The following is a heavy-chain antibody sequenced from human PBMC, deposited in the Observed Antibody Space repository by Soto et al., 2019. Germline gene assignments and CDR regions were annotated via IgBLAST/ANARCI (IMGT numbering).Heavy chain of an antibody. V-gene: IGHV5-51*01. D-gene: IGHD5-18*01. Sequence: GESLKISCKGSGYSFTSYWIGWVRQMPGKGLEWMGIIYPGDSDTRYSPSFQGQVTISADKSISTAYLQWSSLKASDTAMYYCARHDRYSYGLEPYYYYGMDVRGQGTTVTVSS. CDR2: IYPGDSDT. CDR3: ARHDRYSYGLEPYYYYGMDV. J-gene: IGHJ6*02. CDR1: GYSFTSYW.